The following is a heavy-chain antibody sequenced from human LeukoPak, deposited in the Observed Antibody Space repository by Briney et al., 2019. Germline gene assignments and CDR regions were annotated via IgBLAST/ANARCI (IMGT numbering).Heavy chain of an antibody. CDR1: GGSFTGSY. D-gene: IGHD1-7*01. Sequence: SETLSLTCALPGGSFTGSYWSWIPHPPRKGLEWICEINHSGSTNYNPYLMNRVTISVDTSKNQIALKRSSVNVADTAVYYCARVGLGYNWNYGSGSCWFDPWGQGTLVTVSS. CDR2: INHSGST. V-gene: IGHV4-34*01. J-gene: IGHJ5*02. CDR3: ARVGLGYNWNYGSGSCWFDP.